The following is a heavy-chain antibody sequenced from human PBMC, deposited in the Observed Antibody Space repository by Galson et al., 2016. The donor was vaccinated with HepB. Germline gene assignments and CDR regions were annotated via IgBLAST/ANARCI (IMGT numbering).Heavy chain of an antibody. V-gene: IGHV3-9*01. CDR2: ITSNRGRI. CDR1: GFTFSTYA. CDR3: AKDISAYYYYGMVV. Sequence: SLRLSCAASGFTFSTYAMSWVRQAPGKGLEWVSSITSNRGRIDYAASVKGRFTISRDNAKNSLYLQMNSLRTEDTALYYCAKDISAYYYYGMVVWGQGTTVTVSS. J-gene: IGHJ6*02.